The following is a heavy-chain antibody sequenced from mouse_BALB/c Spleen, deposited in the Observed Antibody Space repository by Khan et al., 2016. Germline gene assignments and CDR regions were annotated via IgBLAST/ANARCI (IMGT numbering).Heavy chain of an antibody. CDR1: GFSLTNSG. V-gene: IGHV2-9*02. J-gene: IGHJ3*01. D-gene: IGHD2-4*01. Sequence: QVQLKESGPGLVAPSQSLSITCTVSGFSLTNSGVHWVRQPPGKGLDWLGVIWAGGSTDYNSAPLSRLSITKDNSQNQVFLKMNSLQTDDTARYYCARDDQDYDAWFASWGQGTLVTVSA. CDR3: ARDDQDYDAWFAS. CDR2: IWAGGST.